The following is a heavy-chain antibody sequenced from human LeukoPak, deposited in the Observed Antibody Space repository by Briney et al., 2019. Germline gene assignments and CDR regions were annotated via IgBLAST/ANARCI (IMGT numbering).Heavy chain of an antibody. CDR3: AKDRQWLVRQYFQH. Sequence: GGSLRLSCAASGFTFSSYGMHWVRRAPGKGLEWVSAISGSGGSTYYADSVKGRFTISRDNSKNTLYLQMNSLRAEDTAVYYCAKDRQWLVRQYFQHWGQGTLVTVSS. J-gene: IGHJ1*01. CDR2: ISGSGGST. CDR1: GFTFSSYG. V-gene: IGHV3-23*01. D-gene: IGHD6-19*01.